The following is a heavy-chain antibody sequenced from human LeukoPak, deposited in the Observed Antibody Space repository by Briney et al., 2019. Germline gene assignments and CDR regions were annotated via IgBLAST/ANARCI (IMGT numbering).Heavy chain of an antibody. J-gene: IGHJ4*02. V-gene: IGHV4-59*08. CDR3: ARRDQQEFDY. Sequence: PSETLSLTCTVSGGSISSYYWSWIRQPPGKGLEWIGYIYYSGSTNYNPSLKSRVTISVDTSKNQFSLKLSSVTAADTAVYYCARRDQQEFDYWGQGTLVTVSS. CDR2: IYYSGST. CDR1: GGSISSYY.